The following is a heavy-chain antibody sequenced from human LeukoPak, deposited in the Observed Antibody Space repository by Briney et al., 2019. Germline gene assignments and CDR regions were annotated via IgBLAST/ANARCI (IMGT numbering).Heavy chain of an antibody. V-gene: IGHV3-30*03. J-gene: IGHJ4*02. Sequence: GGSLRLSCAASGFTFNNYGMHWVRQAPGKGLEWVSVISYDGSNKYYADSVKGRFTSSRDKSKNTLYLEMNSLRAEDTGVYYCARTREQWQVLDYWGQGTLVTVSS. D-gene: IGHD6-19*01. CDR3: ARTREQWQVLDY. CDR1: GFTFNNYG. CDR2: ISYDGSNK.